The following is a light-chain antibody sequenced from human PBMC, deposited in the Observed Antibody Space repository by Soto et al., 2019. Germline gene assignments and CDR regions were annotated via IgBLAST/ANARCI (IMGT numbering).Light chain of an antibody. CDR3: SSYAGSNNFGV. J-gene: IGLJ2*01. V-gene: IGLV2-8*01. CDR2: EVS. CDR1: SSDVGGYNY. Sequence: ALTQPPSASGSPGQSVTISCTGTSSDVGGYNYVSWYQQHPGKAPKLMIYEVSKRPSGVPDRFSGSKSGNTASLTVSGLQAEDEADYYCSSYAGSNNFGVFGGGTKLTVL.